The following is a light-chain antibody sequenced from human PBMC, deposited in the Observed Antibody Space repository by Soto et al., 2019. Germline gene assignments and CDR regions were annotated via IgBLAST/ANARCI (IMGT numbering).Light chain of an antibody. CDR1: SGDVGGPNF. CDR3: ISYTGSHSWV. Sequence: QSALTQPPSASGSPGQSVTISCTGTSGDVGGPNFVSWYQQHPGKAPKLIIYEVTKRPSGVPDRFSGSKSGNTASLTVSGLQGEDEADYHCISYTGSHSWVFGGGTKLTVL. J-gene: IGLJ3*02. CDR2: EVT. V-gene: IGLV2-8*01.